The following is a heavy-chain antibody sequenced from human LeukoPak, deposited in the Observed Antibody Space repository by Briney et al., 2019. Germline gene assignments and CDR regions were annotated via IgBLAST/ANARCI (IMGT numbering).Heavy chain of an antibody. CDR1: GFTFSNYW. J-gene: IGHJ4*02. CDR3: ARDNWIEAHYFDY. D-gene: IGHD1-20*01. Sequence: PGGSLRLSCAASGFTFSNYWIHWVCQAPGKGLVWVSRINSDGINTSYADSVKGRFTISRDNAKNTLNLQMNSLRAGDTAVYYCARDNWIEAHYFDYWGQGTLVTVSS. CDR2: INSDGINT. V-gene: IGHV3-74*01.